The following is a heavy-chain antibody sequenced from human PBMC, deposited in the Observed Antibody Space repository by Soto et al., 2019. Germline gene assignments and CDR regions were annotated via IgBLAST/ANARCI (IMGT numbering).Heavy chain of an antibody. Sequence: ATVKVSCKASGYTFTNSGISWVRQAPGQGLEWMGWISTDNGNTNYAQHLQGRVSMTTDTSTSTAYMDLRSLRSDDTAGVDCARDKGITTFGVYSMYYYGMDVWG. D-gene: IGHD3-3*01. V-gene: IGHV1-18*01. J-gene: IGHJ6*02. CDR3: ARDKGITTFGVYSMYYYGMDV. CDR1: GYTFTNSG. CDR2: ISTDNGNT.